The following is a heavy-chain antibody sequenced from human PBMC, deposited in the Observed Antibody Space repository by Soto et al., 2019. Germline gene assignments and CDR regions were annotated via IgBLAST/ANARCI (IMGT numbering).Heavy chain of an antibody. CDR1: GGTFSSYA. CDR2: IIPIFGTA. Sequence: SVKVSCKASGGTFSSYAISWVRQAPGQGLEWMGGIIPIFGTANYAQKFQGRVTITADESTSTAYMELSSLRSEDTAVYYCAGNILTGYPNWFDPWGQGTLVTVS. J-gene: IGHJ5*02. CDR3: AGNILTGYPNWFDP. D-gene: IGHD3-9*01. V-gene: IGHV1-69*13.